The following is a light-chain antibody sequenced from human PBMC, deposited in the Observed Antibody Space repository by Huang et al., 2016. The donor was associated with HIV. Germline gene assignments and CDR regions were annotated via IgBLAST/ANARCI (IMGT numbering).Light chain of an antibody. J-gene: IGKJ1*01. Sequence: DIQMTQSPSAMSASVGDKVTITCRASQAISNYLVWFQQKPGRAPKRLIYAASSLQSGFPSRFSGSGYRTNFTLTISSLQPEDFATYYCLQHHAYPRTFGPGTKVEVK. V-gene: IGKV1-17*03. CDR1: QAISNY. CDR3: LQHHAYPRT. CDR2: AAS.